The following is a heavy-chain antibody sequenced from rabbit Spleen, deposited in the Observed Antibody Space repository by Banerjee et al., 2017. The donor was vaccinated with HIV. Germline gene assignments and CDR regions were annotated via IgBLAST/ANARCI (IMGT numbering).Heavy chain of an antibody. D-gene: IGHD2-1*01. CDR1: GFSFSDRDV. CDR2: IDTNDGDT. Sequence: QEQLVESGGGLVKPEGSLTLACKASGFSFSDRDVMCWVRQAPGKGLEWIACIDTNDGDTNYASWAKGRFTISKTSSTTVTLQMTSLTAADTATYFCARDRDGDTPYNSYYFDLWGQGTLVTVS. CDR3: ARDRDGDTPYNSYYFDL. V-gene: IGHV1S45*01. J-gene: IGHJ4*01.